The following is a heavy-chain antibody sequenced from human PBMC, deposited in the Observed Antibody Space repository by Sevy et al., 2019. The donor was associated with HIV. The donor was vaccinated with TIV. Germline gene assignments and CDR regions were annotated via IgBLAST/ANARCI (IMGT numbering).Heavy chain of an antibody. CDR3: ARDWWDSYGYHWLDP. Sequence: GGSLRLSCAASGFSFSSNSMMWVRQAPGKGLEWISYISGGGVTIYYADSVKGRFTISRDNAKKSVYLEMNSLRVEDTAVYYCARDWWDSYGYHWLDPWGQGTLVTVSS. J-gene: IGHJ5*02. D-gene: IGHD5-18*01. CDR2: ISGGGVTI. CDR1: GFSFSSNS. V-gene: IGHV3-48*01.